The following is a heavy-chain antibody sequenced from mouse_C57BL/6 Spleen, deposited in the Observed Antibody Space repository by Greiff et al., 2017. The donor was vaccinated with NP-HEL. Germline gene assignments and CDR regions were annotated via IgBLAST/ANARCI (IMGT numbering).Heavy chain of an antibody. V-gene: IGHV7-3*01. D-gene: IGHD1-1*01. CDR3: ARWDYGSSPYAMDY. Sequence: EVMLVESGGGLVQPGGSLSLSCAASGFTFTDYYMSWVRQPPGKALEWLGFIRNKANGYTTEYSASVKGRFTISRDNSQSILYLQMNALRAEDSATYYCARWDYGSSPYAMDYWGQGTSVTVSS. CDR2: IRNKANGYTT. CDR1: GFTFTDYY. J-gene: IGHJ4*01.